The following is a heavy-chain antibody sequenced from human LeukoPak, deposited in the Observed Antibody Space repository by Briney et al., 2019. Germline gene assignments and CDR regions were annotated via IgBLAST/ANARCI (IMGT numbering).Heavy chain of an antibody. V-gene: IGHV3-74*01. J-gene: IGHJ4*02. D-gene: IGHD3-10*01. Sequence: PGGSLRLSCAASGFTFSSYWMHWVRQAPGKGLVWVSRINSDGSTTTYADSVKGRFTISRDNAKNTLYLQMNSLRGEDTAVYYCARVTYYYGSGSLAVYYFDYWGQGTLVTVSS. CDR2: INSDGSTT. CDR3: ARVTYYYGSGSLAVYYFDY. CDR1: GFTFSSYW.